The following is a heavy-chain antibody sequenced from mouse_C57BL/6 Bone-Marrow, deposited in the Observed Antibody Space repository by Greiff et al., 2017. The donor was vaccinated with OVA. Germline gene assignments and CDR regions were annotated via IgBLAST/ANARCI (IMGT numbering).Heavy chain of an antibody. Sequence: DVKLVESGGDLVKPGGSLKLSCAASGFTFSSYGMSWVRQTPDKRLEWVATISSGGSYTYYPDSVKGRFTISRDNAKNTLYLQMSSLKSEDTAMYYCARDYYGNCGAYWGQGTLVTVSA. CDR1: GFTFSSYG. V-gene: IGHV5-6*02. CDR2: ISSGGSYT. J-gene: IGHJ3*01. CDR3: ARDYYGNCGAY. D-gene: IGHD2-1*01.